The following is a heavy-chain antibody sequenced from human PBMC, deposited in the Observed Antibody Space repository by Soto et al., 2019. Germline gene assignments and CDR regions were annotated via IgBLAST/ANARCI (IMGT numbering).Heavy chain of an antibody. CDR1: GFSLSNARMG. CDR3: AYRDDFRSGHIAYFDN. D-gene: IGHD3-3*01. J-gene: IGHJ4*02. V-gene: IGHV2-26*01. CDR2: IFSNDEK. Sequence: SGPTLVNPTETLPLTCTVSGFSLSNARMGVSWIRQPPGKALEWLAHIFSNDEKSYSTSLKSRLTISKDTSKSQVVLTMTNMDPVDTATYYCAYRDDFRSGHIAYFDNWGQGTLVT.